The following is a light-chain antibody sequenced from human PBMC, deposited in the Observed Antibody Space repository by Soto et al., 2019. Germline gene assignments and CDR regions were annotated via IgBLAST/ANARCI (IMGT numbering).Light chain of an antibody. CDR2: DVS. CDR3: SSYTTSSTPHYV. Sequence: SALTQPASGSGSPGQSITISCTGTSSDVGGYNSVSWYQHHPGKAPKLMIFDVSDRPSGVSSRFSGSKSGNTASLTISGLQAEDEADYYCSSYTTSSTPHYVFGPGTKVTVL. CDR1: SSDVGGYNS. V-gene: IGLV2-14*03. J-gene: IGLJ1*01.